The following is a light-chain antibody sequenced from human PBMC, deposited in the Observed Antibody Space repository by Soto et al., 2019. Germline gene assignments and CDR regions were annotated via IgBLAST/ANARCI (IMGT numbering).Light chain of an antibody. V-gene: IGKV3-11*01. Sequence: EIVLTQSPAALALSPGERVTLSCRASQSVSSYLAWYQQKPGQAPRLLIYDASNRATGIPARFSGSGSGTDFTLTISSLEPEDFAVYYCQQRSNWPRRLTFGGGTKVAIK. CDR1: QSVSSY. CDR2: DAS. CDR3: QQRSNWPRRLT. J-gene: IGKJ4*01.